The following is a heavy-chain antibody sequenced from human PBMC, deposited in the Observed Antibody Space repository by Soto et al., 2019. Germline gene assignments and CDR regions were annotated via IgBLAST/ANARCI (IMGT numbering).Heavy chain of an antibody. CDR2: ISIRGGDE. CDR1: GFTFSSYA. D-gene: IGHD6-6*01. J-gene: IGHJ4*02. Sequence: QVQLVESGGGVVQPGKSLRLSCAASGFTFSSYAMLWARQAPGKGLEWVTVISIRGGDEYYAESVRGRFTISRDDSKNTPYLQMDSLRVEDTAVYYCARGTIVARQHLDYWGQGTLVTVSS. V-gene: IGHV3-30*03. CDR3: ARGTIVARQHLDY.